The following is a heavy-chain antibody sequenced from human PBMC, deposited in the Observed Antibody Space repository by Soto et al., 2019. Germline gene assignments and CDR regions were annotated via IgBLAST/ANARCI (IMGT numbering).Heavy chain of an antibody. CDR1: GGSVSTSGFY. CDR3: AASREMTMLAVVIREDY. J-gene: IGHJ4*02. Sequence: QMQLQESGPGLVKPSETLSLSCTVSGGSVSTSGFYWGWIRQPPGKGLEWIGNVFYTGSTYYNPSLKSRVTISLDTSNNQVSLRLSSVSATDKAAYYCAASREMTMLAVVIREDYWGQGTLVTVSS. V-gene: IGHV4-39*01. CDR2: VFYTGST. D-gene: IGHD3-22*01.